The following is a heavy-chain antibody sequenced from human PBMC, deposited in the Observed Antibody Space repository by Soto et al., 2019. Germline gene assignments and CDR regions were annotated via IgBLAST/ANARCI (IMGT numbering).Heavy chain of an antibody. V-gene: IGHV1-69*08. CDR3: ARDVTVVPAAYGMDV. J-gene: IGHJ6*02. D-gene: IGHD2-2*01. CDR2: IIPILGIA. CDR1: GGTFSSYT. Sequence: QVQLVQSGAEVKKPGSSVKVSCKASGGTFSSYTISWVRQAPGQGLEWMGRIIPILGIANYAQKFQGRVTIXXDXSXXTAYMELSSLRSEDTAVYYCARDVTVVPAAYGMDVWGQGTTVTVSS.